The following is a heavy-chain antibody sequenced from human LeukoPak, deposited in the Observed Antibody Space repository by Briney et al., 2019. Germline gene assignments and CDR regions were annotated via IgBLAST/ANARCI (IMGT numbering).Heavy chain of an antibody. V-gene: IGHV3-9*01. CDR3: AKAQSYSDAFDI. J-gene: IGHJ3*02. CDR1: GFTFDDYA. CDR2: ISWTSGSI. Sequence: PGGSLRLSCAASGFTFDDYAMHWVRQAPGKGLEWVSGISWTSGSIGYADSVKGRFTISRDNAKNSLYLQMNSLRAEHPALYYCAKAQSYSDAFDIWGQGTMVTVSS. D-gene: IGHD3-10*01.